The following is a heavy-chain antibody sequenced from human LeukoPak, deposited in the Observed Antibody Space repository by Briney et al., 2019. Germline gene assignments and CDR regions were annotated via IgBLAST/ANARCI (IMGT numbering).Heavy chain of an antibody. D-gene: IGHD3-16*01. Sequence: GASVKVSCKASGYTFTSCAMHWVRQAPGQRLEWMGWINAGNGNTKYSQKFQGRVTITRDTSASTAYMELSSLRSEDTAVYYCARGLRGDYVSYFDYWGQGTLVTVSS. CDR1: GYTFTSCA. V-gene: IGHV1-3*01. CDR3: ARGLRGDYVSYFDY. CDR2: INAGNGNT. J-gene: IGHJ4*02.